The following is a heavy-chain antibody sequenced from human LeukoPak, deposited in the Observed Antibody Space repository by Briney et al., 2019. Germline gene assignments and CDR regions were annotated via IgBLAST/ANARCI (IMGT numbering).Heavy chain of an antibody. CDR1: GSTFTSYT. J-gene: IGHJ5*02. CDR3: ARDGDPGYSAGTAWFDP. D-gene: IGHD5-18*01. V-gene: IGHV3-48*01. Sequence: GGSLRLSCAASGSTFTSYTTNWVRQAPGKGLEWISYISSSGSVIKYADSVKGRFTISRDNAKNSLYLQMNSLRAEDTAGYYCARDGDPGYSAGTAWFDPWGQGTLVTVSS. CDR2: ISSSGSVI.